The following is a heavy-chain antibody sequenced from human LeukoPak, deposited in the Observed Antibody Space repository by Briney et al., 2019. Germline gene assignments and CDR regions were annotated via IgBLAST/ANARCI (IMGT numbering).Heavy chain of an antibody. CDR2: INSRSNDI. Sequence: GGSLRLSCAASGFTFSTYSMNWVRQAPGKGLEWVSSINSRSNDIYYADSVKGRFTISRDNAKNSLYLQMDSLRAEGTAVYYCAREGRAYRYSSSWYPTPSWFDPWGQGTLVTVSS. CDR3: AREGRAYRYSSSWYPTPSWFDP. CDR1: GFTFSTYS. D-gene: IGHD6-13*01. J-gene: IGHJ5*02. V-gene: IGHV3-21*06.